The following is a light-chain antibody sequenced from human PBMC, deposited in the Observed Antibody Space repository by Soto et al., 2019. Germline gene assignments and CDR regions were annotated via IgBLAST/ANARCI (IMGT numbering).Light chain of an antibody. CDR1: QSITPW. V-gene: IGKV1-5*01. CDR2: DAS. CDR3: QQGYTSAIT. Sequence: GDRVTITCRASQSITPWLAWYQQKPGKAPKLLIYDASSLESGVPSRFSGSGSGTDFTLTVNSLQPEDFATYYCQQGYTSAITFGQGTRLEIK. J-gene: IGKJ5*01.